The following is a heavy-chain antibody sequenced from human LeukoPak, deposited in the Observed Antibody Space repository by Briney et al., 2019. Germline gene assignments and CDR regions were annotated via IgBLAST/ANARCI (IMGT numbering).Heavy chain of an antibody. CDR3: ARVVLESSSSWYGSNWFDP. CDR1: GGSISSYY. D-gene: IGHD6-13*01. CDR2: IYTSAST. Sequence: SETLSLTCTVSGGSISSYYWSWIRQRAGKGLEWIGRIYTSASTNYNPSLKSRVTMSVDTSKNQFSLKLSSVTAADTAVYYCARVVLESSSSWYGSNWFDPWGQGTLVTVSS. J-gene: IGHJ5*02. V-gene: IGHV4-4*07.